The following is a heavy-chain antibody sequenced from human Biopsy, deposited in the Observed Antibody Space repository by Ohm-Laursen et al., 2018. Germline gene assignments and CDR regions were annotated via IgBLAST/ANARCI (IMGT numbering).Heavy chain of an antibody. V-gene: IGHV4-59*08. D-gene: IGHD2-15*01. J-gene: IGHJ4*02. Sequence: GTLSLTCAVSGDSINSSYWSWIRQAPGKGLEWIGFISNSGNTNYNPSLKSRVTISADTSKNQFSLKLGSVTVADTAVFYCARRGSGGRSFDYWGQGSLVTVSS. CDR2: ISNSGNT. CDR3: ARRGSGGRSFDY. CDR1: GDSINSSY.